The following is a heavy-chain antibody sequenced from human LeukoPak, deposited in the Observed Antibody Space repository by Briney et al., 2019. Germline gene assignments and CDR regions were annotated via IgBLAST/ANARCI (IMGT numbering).Heavy chain of an antibody. Sequence: PSETLSLTCAVYGGSFSGYYWGWIRQPPGKGLEWIGSIYHSGGTYYNPSLKSRVTISVDTSKNQFSLKLSSVTAADTAVYYCARGGIAVAGKGFDYWGQGTLVTVSS. CDR2: IYHSGGT. CDR3: ARGGIAVAGKGFDY. D-gene: IGHD6-19*01. J-gene: IGHJ4*02. V-gene: IGHV4-38-2*01. CDR1: GGSFSGYY.